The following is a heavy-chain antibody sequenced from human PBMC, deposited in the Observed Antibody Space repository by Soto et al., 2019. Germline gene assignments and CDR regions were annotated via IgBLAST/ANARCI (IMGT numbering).Heavy chain of an antibody. CDR3: ARTPIFGVVTEAMDV. V-gene: IGHV4-34*09. CDR1: GGSFSGYY. D-gene: IGHD3-3*01. Sequence: PSETLSLTCAVYGGSFSGYYWSWIRKPPGKGLEWIGEINHSGSTNYNPSLKSRVTISVDTSKNQFSLKLSSVTAADTAVYYCARTPIFGVVTEAMDVWGQGTTVTVSS. J-gene: IGHJ6*02. CDR2: INHSGST.